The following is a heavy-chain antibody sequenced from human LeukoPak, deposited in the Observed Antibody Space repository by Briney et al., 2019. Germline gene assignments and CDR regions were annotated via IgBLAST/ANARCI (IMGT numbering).Heavy chain of an antibody. CDR2: ISYDGSNK. CDR1: GFTFSSYA. J-gene: IGHJ4*02. CDR3: ARGASYYYDSSGYLADY. V-gene: IGHV3-30-3*01. D-gene: IGHD3-22*01. Sequence: PGGSLRLSCAASGFTFSSYAMHWVRQAPGKGLEWVAVISYDGSNKYYADSVKCRFTISRDNSKNTLYLQMNSLRAEDTDVYYCARGASYYYDSSGYLADYWGQGTLVTVSS.